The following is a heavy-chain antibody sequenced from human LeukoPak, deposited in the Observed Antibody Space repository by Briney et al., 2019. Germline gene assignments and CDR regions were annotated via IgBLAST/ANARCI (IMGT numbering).Heavy chain of an antibody. Sequence: GESLKISCKGSGYSFTSYWIGWVRQMPGKGLEWMGIICPGDSDTRYSPSFQGQVTISADKSIGTAYLQWSSLKASDTAMYYCARRGGNFYNWFDPWGQGTLVTVSS. J-gene: IGHJ5*02. D-gene: IGHD4-23*01. CDR2: ICPGDSDT. CDR1: GYSFTSYW. CDR3: ARRGGNFYNWFDP. V-gene: IGHV5-51*01.